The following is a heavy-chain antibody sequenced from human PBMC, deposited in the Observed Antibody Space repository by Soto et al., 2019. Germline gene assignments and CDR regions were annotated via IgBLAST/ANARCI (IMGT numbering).Heavy chain of an antibody. CDR1: GFTFTSFS. V-gene: IGHV3-30-3*01. Sequence: QVQLVESGGGVVQPGRSLKLSCAASGFTFTSFSMQWVRQAPGKGLEWVAVISYDGSIEYYGDSVKGRFTISSDNSKNSLYLQMYSLRTEDTAVYFCAREWSTSGDLDYWGQGTLVTVSS. CDR3: AREWSTSGDLDY. D-gene: IGHD3-10*01. J-gene: IGHJ4*02. CDR2: ISYDGSIE.